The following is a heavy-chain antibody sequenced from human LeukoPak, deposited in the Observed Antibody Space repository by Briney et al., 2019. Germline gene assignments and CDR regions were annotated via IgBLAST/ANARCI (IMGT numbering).Heavy chain of an antibody. CDR2: INHSGGT. CDR1: GGSFNDYY. V-gene: IGHV4-34*01. Sequence: SEPLSLTCALYGGSFNDYYWTWIRQPPGKGLEWIGEINHSGGTDYNPSLRSRVTISVDPSKNQLSLRLSSVTAADTGVYYCARVSGIMISLGGVISYFDYWGQGTLVTVSS. CDR3: ARVSGIMISLGGVISYFDY. D-gene: IGHD3-16*02. J-gene: IGHJ4*02.